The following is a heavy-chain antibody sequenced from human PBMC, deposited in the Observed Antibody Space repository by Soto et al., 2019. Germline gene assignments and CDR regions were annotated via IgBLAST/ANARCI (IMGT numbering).Heavy chain of an antibody. Sequence: EVQLVESGGGLVQPGGSLRLSCAASGFTFSSYSMNWVRQAPGKGLEWVSYISSSSSTIYYADSVKGRFTISRDNAKNSLDLQMNSLRAEDTAVYYCAREGVGVVVPAAMKYYYYYMDVWGKGTTVTVSS. J-gene: IGHJ6*03. D-gene: IGHD2-2*01. CDR2: ISSSSSTI. CDR3: AREGVGVVVPAAMKYYYYYMDV. V-gene: IGHV3-48*01. CDR1: GFTFSSYS.